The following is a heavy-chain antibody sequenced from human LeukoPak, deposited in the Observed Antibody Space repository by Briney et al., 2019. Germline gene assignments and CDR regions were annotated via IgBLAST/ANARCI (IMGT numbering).Heavy chain of an antibody. CDR1: GGSISSSNYY. V-gene: IGHV4-39*07. Sequence: SETLSLTCTVSGGSISSSNYYWGWIRQPPGKGLEWFGSIYYSGSTYYSPSLKSRVTISVDTSKNQFSLKLSSVTAADTAVYYCARASLGRSRDAFDIWGQGTMVTVSS. J-gene: IGHJ3*02. CDR3: ARASLGRSRDAFDI. CDR2: IYYSGST. D-gene: IGHD5/OR15-5a*01.